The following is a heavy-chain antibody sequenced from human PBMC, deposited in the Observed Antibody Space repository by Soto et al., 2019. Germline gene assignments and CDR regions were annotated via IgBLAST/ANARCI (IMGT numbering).Heavy chain of an antibody. J-gene: IGHJ4*02. CDR1: GFTFSSYS. D-gene: IGHD3-10*01. CDR2: FRTGADDGTT. V-gene: IGHV3-23*01. Sequence: GGSLRLSCAASGFTFSSYSMSWVRQAPGKGLEWVSGFRTGADDGTTYYADSVKGRFTISRDISKNTLFLQMNSLRAEDTAIYYCAKKVNSGPGSQYFDYWGQGTLVT. CDR3: AKKVNSGPGSQYFDY.